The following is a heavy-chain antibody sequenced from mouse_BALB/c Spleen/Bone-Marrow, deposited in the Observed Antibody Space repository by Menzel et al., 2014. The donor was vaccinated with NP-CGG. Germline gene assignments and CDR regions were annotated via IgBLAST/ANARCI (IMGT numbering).Heavy chain of an antibody. D-gene: IGHD6-2*01. J-gene: IGHJ2*01. V-gene: IGHV1-67*01. CDR3: ARLSPHPESDY. Sequence: VQLQQSGPEVVRPGVSVKISCKGSGYTFTDYPMHWVKQSHAKSLEWIGLINTYNGNTNYNQKFKGKATMTVGKSSSTAYMGLARLTSDDSAIYCCARLSPHPESDYWGQGTTLTVSS. CDR2: INTYNGNT. CDR1: GYTFTDYP.